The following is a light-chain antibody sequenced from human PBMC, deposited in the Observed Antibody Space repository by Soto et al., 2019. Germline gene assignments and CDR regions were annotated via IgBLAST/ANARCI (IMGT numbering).Light chain of an antibody. Sequence: DIQMTQSPSTLSGSVGDRVTITCRASQTISSWLAWYQQKPGKAPKLLIYKASTLKSGVPSRFSGSGSGTEFTLTINSLQPDDFATYYCQQYSTYSPTFGPGTKVDIK. J-gene: IGKJ1*01. CDR3: QQYSTYSPT. CDR2: KAS. CDR1: QTISSW. V-gene: IGKV1-5*03.